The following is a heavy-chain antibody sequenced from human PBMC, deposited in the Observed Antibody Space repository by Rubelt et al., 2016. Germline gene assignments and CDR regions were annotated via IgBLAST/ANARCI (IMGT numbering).Heavy chain of an antibody. D-gene: IGHD6-13*01. CDR1: GGSFSGYY. J-gene: IGHJ4*02. V-gene: IGHV4-34*01. CDR3: ASHRAAATFDY. Sequence: QVQLQQWGAGLLKPSETLSLTCAVYGGSFSGYYWSWIRQPPGKGLEWIGEINHSGSTNYNPFLKSRVTISVDTSKNQFSLKLSSVTAADTAVYYFASHRAAATFDYWGQGAPVTVSS. CDR2: INHSGST.